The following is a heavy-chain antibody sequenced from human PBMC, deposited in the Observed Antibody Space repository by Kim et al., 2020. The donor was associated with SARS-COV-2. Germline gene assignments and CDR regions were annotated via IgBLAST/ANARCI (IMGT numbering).Heavy chain of an antibody. CDR3: AKDSGAAADPYWYFDL. J-gene: IGHJ2*01. CDR2: ISWDGGST. Sequence: GGSLRLSCAASGFTFDDYTMHWVRQAPGKGLEWVSLISWDGGSTYYADSVKGRFTISRDNSKNSLYLQMNSLRTEDTALYYCAKDSGAAADPYWYFDLWGRGTLVTVSS. CDR1: GFTFDDYT. V-gene: IGHV3-43*01. D-gene: IGHD6-13*01.